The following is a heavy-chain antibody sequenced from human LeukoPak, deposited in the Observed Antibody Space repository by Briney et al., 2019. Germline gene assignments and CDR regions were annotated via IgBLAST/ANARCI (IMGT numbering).Heavy chain of an antibody. D-gene: IGHD1-26*01. CDR2: ISSSGGGA. V-gene: IGHV3-23*01. CDR3: AKGGGSHWFDP. Sequence: GALRLSCAASGFTFTSYAMSWVRQAPGKGLEWVSAISSSGGGAYYANSVKGRFTISRDNSKNTLYLQMNSLRVEDTAVYYCAKGGGSHWFDPWGQGTLVTVSS. J-gene: IGHJ5*02. CDR1: GFTFTSYA.